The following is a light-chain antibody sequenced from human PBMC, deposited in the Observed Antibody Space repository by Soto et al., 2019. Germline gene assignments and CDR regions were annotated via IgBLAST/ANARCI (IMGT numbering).Light chain of an antibody. CDR1: QSVRSNY. CDR2: GTS. Sequence: EIVLTQSPGTLSLSPGERATLSCRASQSVRSNYLAWYQQQPGQAPRLLIYGTSPRATGIPDRFSGSGSGTDFTLTISRLEPEDFAVYYCQQYGSSYTFGPGTKVEIK. CDR3: QQYGSSYT. V-gene: IGKV3-20*01. J-gene: IGKJ3*01.